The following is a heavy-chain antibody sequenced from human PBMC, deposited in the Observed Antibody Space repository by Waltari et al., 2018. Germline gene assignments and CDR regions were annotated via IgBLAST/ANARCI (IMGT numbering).Heavy chain of an antibody. D-gene: IGHD1-26*01. Sequence: EVQLVESGGGLVQQGASLRLACEASGFTFDDFAIHGVRQSPGKGLEWVSGINWNSADITYAGSVKGRFTISRDNDKSSLYLQMNSLRAEDSAFYYCVKDIGASYYFDNWGPGTLVTVSS. CDR1: GFTFDDFA. CDR2: INWNSADI. J-gene: IGHJ4*02. CDR3: VKDIGASYYFDN. V-gene: IGHV3-9*01.